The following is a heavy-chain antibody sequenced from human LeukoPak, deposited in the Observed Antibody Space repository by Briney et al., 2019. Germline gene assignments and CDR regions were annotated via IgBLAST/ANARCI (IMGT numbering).Heavy chain of an antibody. Sequence: SETLPLTCTVSGGSISSYYWSWIRQPPGKGLEWIGYIYYSGSTNYNPSLKSRVTIPVDTSKNQFSLKLSSVTAADTAVYYCARGHDSSGYYYVSQYFDYWGQGTLVTVSS. CDR2: IYYSGST. V-gene: IGHV4-59*01. J-gene: IGHJ4*02. CDR1: GGSISSYY. CDR3: ARGHDSSGYYYVSQYFDY. D-gene: IGHD3-22*01.